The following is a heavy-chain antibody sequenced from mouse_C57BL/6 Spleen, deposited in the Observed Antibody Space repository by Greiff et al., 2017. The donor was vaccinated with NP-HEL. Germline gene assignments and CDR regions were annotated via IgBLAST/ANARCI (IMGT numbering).Heavy chain of an antibody. V-gene: IGHV5-17*01. CDR2: ISSGSSTI. CDR1: GFTFSDYG. Sequence: EVRVVESGGGLVKPGGSLKLSCAASGFTFSDYGMHWVRQAPEKGLEGVAYISSGSSTIYYADTVKGRFTISRDNAKNTLFLQMTSLRSEDTAMYYCARDDDYAYWGQGTLVTVSA. CDR3: ARDDDYAY. D-gene: IGHD2-3*01. J-gene: IGHJ3*01.